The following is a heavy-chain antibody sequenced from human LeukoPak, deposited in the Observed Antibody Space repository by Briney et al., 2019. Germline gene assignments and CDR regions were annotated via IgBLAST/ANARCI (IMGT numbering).Heavy chain of an antibody. CDR2: IYYNGAT. CDR3: TREVSTVTFDY. Sequence: SETLSLTCTVSGGSISPHYWTWIRQTPGKGLEWIGYIYYNGATSYNPSLRRRLTLSVDTTKNQLSLRLTSVTAADTAVYYRTREVSTVTFDYWGQGTLVTVSS. V-gene: IGHV4-59*11. J-gene: IGHJ4*02. CDR1: GGSISPHY. D-gene: IGHD4-17*01.